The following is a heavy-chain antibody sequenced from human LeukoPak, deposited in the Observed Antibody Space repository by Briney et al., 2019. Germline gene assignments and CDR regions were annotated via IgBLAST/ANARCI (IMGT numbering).Heavy chain of an antibody. CDR1: GFTFDDYA. J-gene: IGHJ4*02. D-gene: IGHD3-22*01. V-gene: IGHV3-9*01. Sequence: PGRSLRLSCAASGFTFDDYAMHWVRQAPGKGLEWVSGISWNSGSIGYADSVKGRFTISRDNAKNSVYLQMNSLRAEDTALYYCAKNYYDSSGYYWDYWGQGTLVTVSS. CDR3: AKNYYDSSGYYWDY. CDR2: ISWNSGSI.